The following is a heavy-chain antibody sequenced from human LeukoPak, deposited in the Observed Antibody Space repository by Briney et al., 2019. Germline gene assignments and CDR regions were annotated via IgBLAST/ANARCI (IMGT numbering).Heavy chain of an antibody. CDR3: ARAQRVAYGEDL. V-gene: IGHV1-18*01. D-gene: IGHD4-17*01. Sequence: ASVKVSCKGSGYTFNSHGITWVRQAPGQGLEWMGWISAYHGNTNYAQKLQGRVTLTTDTSTSTAYMELRSLRSDDTAVYYCARAQRVAYGEDLWGQGTLVTVSS. CDR1: GYTFNSHG. CDR2: ISAYHGNT. J-gene: IGHJ4*02.